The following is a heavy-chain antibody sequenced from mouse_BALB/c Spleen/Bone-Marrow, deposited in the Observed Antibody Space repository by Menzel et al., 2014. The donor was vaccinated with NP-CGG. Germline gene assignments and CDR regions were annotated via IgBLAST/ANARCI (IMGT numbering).Heavy chain of an antibody. CDR3: ARSGDGYYWYFDV. Sequence: QVQLKESGPELVKPGTLVKMSCKASGYTFTSYDISWVKQRPGQGLELIGWINPGDGSAKYSEKFKGKATLTADKSSSTAYMQLSSLTSENTAVDFCARSGDGYYWYFDVWGAGTMVTVSS. J-gene: IGHJ1*01. CDR1: GYTFTSYD. V-gene: IGHV1S56*01. D-gene: IGHD2-3*01. CDR2: INPGDGSA.